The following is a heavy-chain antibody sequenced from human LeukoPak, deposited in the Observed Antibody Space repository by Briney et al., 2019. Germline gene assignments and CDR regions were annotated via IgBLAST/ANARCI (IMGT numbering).Heavy chain of an antibody. CDR1: GYTFTSYD. CDR3: ARGVGDDYGDYGFVNRQNWFDP. Sequence: ASVKVSCKASGYTFTSYDINWVRQATGQGLEWMGWMNPNSGNTDYAQTFQGRVTMTRSTSLSTAYMELSSLRSEGTAVYYCARGVGDDYGDYGFVNRQNWFDPWGQGTLVTVSS. J-gene: IGHJ5*02. V-gene: IGHV1-8*01. CDR2: MNPNSGNT. D-gene: IGHD4-17*01.